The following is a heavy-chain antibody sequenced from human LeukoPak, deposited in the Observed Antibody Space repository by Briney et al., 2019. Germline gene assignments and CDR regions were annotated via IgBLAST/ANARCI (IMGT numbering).Heavy chain of an antibody. V-gene: IGHV3-48*03. CDR2: ISSSGSTI. J-gene: IGHJ4*02. CDR1: GFTCSSYE. CDR3: AKDGAWLRFDD. D-gene: IGHD5-12*01. Sequence: GGSLRLSCAASGFTCSSYEMDWVGQAPGQGLEWVSYISSSGSTIYYADSVKGRFTISRDDLKSTLYLQMKTLRAEDTAVYYCAKDGAWLRFDDWGQGILVTVSS.